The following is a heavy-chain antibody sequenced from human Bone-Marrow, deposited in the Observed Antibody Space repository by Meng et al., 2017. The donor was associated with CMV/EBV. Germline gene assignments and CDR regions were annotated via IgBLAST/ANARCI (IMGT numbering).Heavy chain of an antibody. D-gene: IGHD3-10*01. CDR1: GFTFSRSG. CDR2: IPYGGNNK. CDR3: VRDFGVAYGMDL. Sequence: GGSLRLSCAVSGFTFSRSGMYWVRQAPGKGLDWVSLIPYGGNNKNYADSVKGRFTNSRDNSKASLYLQMSNLRVEDTAVYYCVRDFGVAYGMDLWGQGTTVTVSS. J-gene: IGHJ6*02. V-gene: IGHV3-33*07.